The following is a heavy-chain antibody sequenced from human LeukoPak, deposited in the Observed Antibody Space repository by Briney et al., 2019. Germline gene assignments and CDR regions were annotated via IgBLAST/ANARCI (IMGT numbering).Heavy chain of an antibody. J-gene: IGHJ3*02. D-gene: IGHD3-10*01. CDR3: ARGGPRFVHDAFDI. Sequence: GGSLRLSCAASGFTFSSYSMNWVRQAPGKGLEWVSYISSSSSTIYYADSVKGRFTISRDNAKNSLYLQMNSLRAEDTAVYYCARGGPRFVHDAFDIWGQGTMVTVSS. CDR1: GFTFSSYS. V-gene: IGHV3-48*01. CDR2: ISSSSSTI.